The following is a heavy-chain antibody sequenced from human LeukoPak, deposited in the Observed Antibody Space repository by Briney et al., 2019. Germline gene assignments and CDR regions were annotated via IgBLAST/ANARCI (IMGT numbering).Heavy chain of an antibody. CDR1: GFSLYGNS. CDR2: IDNDGTMT. V-gene: IGHV3-74*01. CDR3: ARGTSPEP. Sequence: GGSLRLSCAASGFSLYGNSMHWVRQAPGKGLVWVSRIDNDGTMTHYADFVKGRFTISRDNAKNTLYLQMNSLRVEDTAMYYCARGTSPEPWGQGTLVTVFS. D-gene: IGHD1-7*01. J-gene: IGHJ5*02.